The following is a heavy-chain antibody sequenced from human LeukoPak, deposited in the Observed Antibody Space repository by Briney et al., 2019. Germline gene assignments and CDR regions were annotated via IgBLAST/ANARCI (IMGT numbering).Heavy chain of an antibody. J-gene: IGHJ4*02. Sequence: GGSLRVSCSASGFIFSDHWMHWVRQAPGKGLVWLSRINNDGSSTIYADSVKGRFTFSRDNAENTLFLEMSSLRVEDTAVYYCVRECNNFWSGHHSIFDSWGQGTLVTVSS. CDR2: INNDGSST. CDR1: GFIFSDHW. D-gene: IGHD3-3*01. CDR3: VRECNNFWSGHHSIFDS. V-gene: IGHV3-74*01.